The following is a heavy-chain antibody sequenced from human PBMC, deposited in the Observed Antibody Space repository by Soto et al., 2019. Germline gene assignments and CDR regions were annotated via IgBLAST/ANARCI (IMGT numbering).Heavy chain of an antibody. J-gene: IGHJ3*02. D-gene: IGHD2-2*01. Sequence: SETLSFTCTVSGGSISSGGYYWSWIRQHPGKGLEWIGYIFYSGSTYYNPSLKSRVTISVDTSKNQFSLKLSSVTAADTAVYYCASYQQSYAFDIWGQGTMVTVSS. CDR3: ASYQQSYAFDI. V-gene: IGHV4-31*03. CDR1: GGSISSGGYY. CDR2: IFYSGST.